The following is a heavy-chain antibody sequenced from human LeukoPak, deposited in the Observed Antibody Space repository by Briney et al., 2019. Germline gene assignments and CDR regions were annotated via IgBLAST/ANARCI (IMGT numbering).Heavy chain of an antibody. CDR2: INHSGST. Sequence: SETLSLICAVYGGSFSGYYWSWIRQPPGKGLEWIGEINHSGSTNYNPSLKSRVTISVDTSKNQFSLKLSSVTAADTAVYYCARVAYGDYFDYWGQGTLVTVSS. D-gene: IGHD4-17*01. CDR3: ARVAYGDYFDY. J-gene: IGHJ4*02. CDR1: GGSFSGYY. V-gene: IGHV4-34*01.